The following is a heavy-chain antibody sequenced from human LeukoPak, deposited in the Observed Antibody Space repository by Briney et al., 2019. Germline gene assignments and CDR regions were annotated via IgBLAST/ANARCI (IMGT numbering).Heavy chain of an antibody. Sequence: PSETLSLTCAVYGGSFSGYYWSWIRQPPGKGLEWIGEINHSGSTNYNPSLKSRVTISVDTSKNQFSLKLSSVTAADTAVYYCARRSGYRNNDYRGQGTLVTVSS. CDR2: INHSGST. D-gene: IGHD5-18*01. J-gene: IGHJ4*02. CDR3: ARRSGYRNNDY. V-gene: IGHV4-34*01. CDR1: GGSFSGYY.